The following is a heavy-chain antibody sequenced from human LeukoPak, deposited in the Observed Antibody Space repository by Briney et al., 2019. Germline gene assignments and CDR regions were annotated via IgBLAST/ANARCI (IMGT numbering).Heavy chain of an antibody. CDR3: TRPGVGATIVDV. CDR1: GFTFSSYG. J-gene: IGHJ6*04. D-gene: IGHD1-26*01. CDR2: IRYDGSNK. Sequence: TGGSLRLSCAASGFTFSSYGMHWVRQAPGKGLEWVAFIRYDGSNKYYADSVKGRFTISRDNSKNTLYLQMNSLKTEDTAVYYCTRPGVGATIVDVWGKGTTVTISS. V-gene: IGHV3-30*02.